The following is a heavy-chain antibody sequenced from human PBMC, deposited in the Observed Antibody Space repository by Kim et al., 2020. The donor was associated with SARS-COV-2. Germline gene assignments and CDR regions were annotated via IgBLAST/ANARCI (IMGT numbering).Heavy chain of an antibody. Sequence: GGSLRLSCAASGFTFSGYNMNWVRQAPGKGLEWVSSISASSTYIYYADSVKGRFTISRDNAKNSLYLQMNSLRAEDTAVYYCARGYGSVSYHTSDYWGQGTLVTVSS. D-gene: IGHD3-10*01. CDR1: GFTFSGYN. CDR2: ISASSTYI. CDR3: ARGYGSVSYHTSDY. V-gene: IGHV3-21*01. J-gene: IGHJ4*02.